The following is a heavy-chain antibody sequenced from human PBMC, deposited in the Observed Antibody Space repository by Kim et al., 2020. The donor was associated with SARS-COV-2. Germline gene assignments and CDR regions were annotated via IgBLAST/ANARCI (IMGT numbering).Heavy chain of an antibody. Sequence: SETLSLTCTVSGGSISSSSYYWGWIRQPPGKGLEWIGSIYYSGSTYYNPSLKSRVTISVDTSKNQFSLKLSSVTAADTAVYYCARQRGGSYYAGVIDYWGQGTLVTVSS. D-gene: IGHD1-26*01. CDR3: ARQRGGSYYAGVIDY. V-gene: IGHV4-39*01. CDR2: IYYSGST. CDR1: GGSISSSSYY. J-gene: IGHJ4*02.